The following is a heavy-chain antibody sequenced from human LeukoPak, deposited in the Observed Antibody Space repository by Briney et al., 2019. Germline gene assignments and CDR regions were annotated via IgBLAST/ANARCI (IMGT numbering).Heavy chain of an antibody. CDR1: GYTFTSYA. V-gene: IGHV7-4-1*02. J-gene: IGHJ4*02. CDR3: ARDLMALDTVVIMDSSDY. Sequence: PGASVTVSCKASGYTFTSYAMNWVRQAPGQGLEWMGWINTNTGNPTYAQGFTGRFVFSLDTSVSTAYLQISSLKAEDTAVYYCARDLMALDTVVIMDSSDYWGQGTLVTVSS. CDR2: INTNTGNP. D-gene: IGHD4-23*01.